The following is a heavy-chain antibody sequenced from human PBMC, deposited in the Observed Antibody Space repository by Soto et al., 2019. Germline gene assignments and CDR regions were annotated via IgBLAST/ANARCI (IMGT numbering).Heavy chain of an antibody. Sequence: ASVKVSCKASGYTFTNFVISWVRQAPGQGLEWMGWISAYNGNTNYAQNFQGRVTMTTDTSTSTAYMERRSLRSDDTAVYYCARGGTPIEYWGQGTLVTLSS. V-gene: IGHV1-18*01. CDR3: ARGGTPIEY. D-gene: IGHD2-15*01. CDR2: ISAYNGNT. J-gene: IGHJ4*02. CDR1: GYTFTNFV.